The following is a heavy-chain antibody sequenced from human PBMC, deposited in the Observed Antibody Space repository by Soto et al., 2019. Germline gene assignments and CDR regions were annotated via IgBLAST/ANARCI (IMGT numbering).Heavy chain of an antibody. CDR2: IYYSGST. CDR3: ARDLVFKSYCYGMDV. J-gene: IGHJ6*02. D-gene: IGHD2-2*01. V-gene: IGHV4-31*03. CDR1: GGSISSGGYY. Sequence: SETLSLTCTVSGGSISSGGYYWSWIRQHPGKGLEWIGYIYYSGSTYYNPSLKSRVTISVDTSKNQFSLKLSSVTAADTAVYYCARDLVFKSYCYGMDVWGQGTTVTVSS.